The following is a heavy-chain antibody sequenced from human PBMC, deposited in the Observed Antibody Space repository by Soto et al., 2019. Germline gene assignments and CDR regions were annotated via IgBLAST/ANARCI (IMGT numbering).Heavy chain of an antibody. CDR1: GGSISSSNW. D-gene: IGHD3-10*01. V-gene: IGHV4-4*02. CDR2: IYHSGST. J-gene: IGHJ6*02. CDR3: AGDAERHRKTMVRGVIIYGMDV. Sequence: SETLSLTCAVSGGSISSSNWWSWVRQPPGKGLEWIGEIYHSGSTNYNPSLKSRVTISVDKSKNQFSLKLSSVTAADTAVYYRAGDAERHRKTMVRGVIIYGMDVWGQGTTVTVSS.